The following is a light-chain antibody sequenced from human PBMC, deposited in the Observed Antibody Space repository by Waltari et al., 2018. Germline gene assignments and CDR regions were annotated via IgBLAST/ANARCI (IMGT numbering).Light chain of an antibody. CDR2: GAS. Sequence: ETVMTQSPAPLSVSPGDRATLSCRDSQRVGSSFARYQQKPGQAPRLLIYGASTRATGMSTRFSGSGSGAEFTLTISSLQSEDFAGYYCQQYNNWPPITFGQGTRREIK. V-gene: IGKV3-15*01. J-gene: IGKJ5*01. CDR3: QQYNNWPPIT. CDR1: QRVGSS.